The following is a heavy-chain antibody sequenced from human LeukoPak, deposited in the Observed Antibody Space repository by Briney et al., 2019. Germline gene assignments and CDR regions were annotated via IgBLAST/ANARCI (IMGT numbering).Heavy chain of an antibody. J-gene: IGHJ5*02. Sequence: PGGSLRLSCAASGFTFSSYAMSWVRQAPGKGLEWVANVKNDGSEKYYVDSVKGRFTISRDNAKNTLFLQMSSLRVEDTAVYYCRGGHYSDYAWGQGALVTVSS. CDR2: VKNDGSEK. D-gene: IGHD4-11*01. CDR3: RGGHYSDYA. V-gene: IGHV3-7*01. CDR1: GFTFSSYA.